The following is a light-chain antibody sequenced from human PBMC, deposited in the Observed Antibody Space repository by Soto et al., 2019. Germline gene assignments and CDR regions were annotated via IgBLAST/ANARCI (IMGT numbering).Light chain of an antibody. CDR1: QSISSH. J-gene: IGKJ3*01. CDR2: ASY. CDR3: QHSYISPPYT. V-gene: IGKV1-39*01. Sequence: DIQITQSPSSLSASVGDRVTITCRASQSISSHLNWYQHKQGRPPRLLIFASYILEDGVPSRFSGSGSDTYFTLTFDFLQPVDFSTYYCQHSYISPPYTFGPGTSVDIK.